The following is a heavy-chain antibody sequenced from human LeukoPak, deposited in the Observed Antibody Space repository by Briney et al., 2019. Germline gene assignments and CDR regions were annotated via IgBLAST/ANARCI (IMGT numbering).Heavy chain of an antibody. J-gene: IGHJ4*02. Sequence: GGSLRLSCAASGFTFSSYAMSWVRQAPGKGLEWVSAISGSGGSTYYADSVKGRFTISRDNSKNTLYLQMNSLRAEDTAVYYCARDGGYSGYDLSDLDYWGQGTLVTVSS. D-gene: IGHD5-12*01. CDR1: GFTFSSYA. V-gene: IGHV3-23*01. CDR2: ISGSGGST. CDR3: ARDGGYSGYDLSDLDY.